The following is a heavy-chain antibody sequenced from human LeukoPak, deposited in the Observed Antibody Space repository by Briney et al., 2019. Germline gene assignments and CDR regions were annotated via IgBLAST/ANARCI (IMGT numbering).Heavy chain of an antibody. Sequence: ASVKVSCKASGGTFSSYAISWVRQAPGQGLEWMGWMNPNSGNTGYAQKFQGRVTITRNTSISTAYMELSSLRSEDTAVYYCARGFNYYGSGCYSYWGQGTLVTVSS. CDR1: GGTFSSYA. CDR3: ARGFNYYGSGCYSY. D-gene: IGHD3-10*01. CDR2: MNPNSGNT. J-gene: IGHJ4*02. V-gene: IGHV1-8*03.